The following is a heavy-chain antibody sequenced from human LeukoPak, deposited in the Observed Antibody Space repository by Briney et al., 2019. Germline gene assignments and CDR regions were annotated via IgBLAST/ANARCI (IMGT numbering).Heavy chain of an antibody. Sequence: PGGSLRLSCAASGFTFSSYWMSWVRQAPGKGLEWVANIKQDGSEKYYVDSVKGRFTISRDNAKNSLYLQMNSLRAEDTAVYYCARFQRSWYPNAFDIWGQGTMVTVSS. CDR2: IKQDGSEK. CDR1: GFTFSSYW. CDR3: ARFQRSWYPNAFDI. J-gene: IGHJ3*02. D-gene: IGHD6-13*01. V-gene: IGHV3-7*01.